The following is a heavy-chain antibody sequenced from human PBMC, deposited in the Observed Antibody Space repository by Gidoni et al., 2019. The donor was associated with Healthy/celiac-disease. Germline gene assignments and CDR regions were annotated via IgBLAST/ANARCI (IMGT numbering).Heavy chain of an antibody. D-gene: IGHD6-6*01. Sequence: QVQLVQSVAEVKKPGASVTVSCTASGSTFTSYVISWVRQAPGQGLGWMGWISAYNGNTNYAQKLQGRVTMTTDTSTSTAYMELRRLRSDDTAVYYCARDWGSSSPNWFDPWGQGTLVTVSS. CDR3: ARDWGSSSPNWFDP. J-gene: IGHJ5*02. CDR2: ISAYNGNT. CDR1: GSTFTSYV. V-gene: IGHV1-18*04.